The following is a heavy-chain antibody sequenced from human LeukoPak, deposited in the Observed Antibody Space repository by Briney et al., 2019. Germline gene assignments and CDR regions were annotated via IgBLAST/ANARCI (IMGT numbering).Heavy chain of an antibody. J-gene: IGHJ4*02. V-gene: IGHV3-7*01. D-gene: IGHD3-22*01. CDR3: ARSDYYDSSGNYYFDY. CDR2: IKQGGIEK. CDR1: GFTFSSYW. Sequence: GGSLRLSCAVSGFTFSSYWMSWVRQAPGKGLEWVANIKQGGIEKNYVDSVKGRFTISRDNAKNSLYLQMNSLRDEDTAVYCCARSDYYDSSGNYYFDYWGQGTLVTVSS.